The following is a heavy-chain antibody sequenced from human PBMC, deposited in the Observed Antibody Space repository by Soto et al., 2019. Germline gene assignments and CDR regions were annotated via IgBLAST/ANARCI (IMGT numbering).Heavy chain of an antibody. D-gene: IGHD5-12*01. V-gene: IGHV3-33*01. Sequence: GGSLRLSCAASGFTFSSYGMHWVRQAPGKGLEWVAVIWYDGSNKYYADSVKGLFTISRDNSKNTLYLQMNSLRAEDTAVYYCARDNWNYFGSGYDYYYFDYWGQGTLVTVSS. CDR3: ARDNWNYFGSGYDYYYFDY. J-gene: IGHJ4*02. CDR2: IWYDGSNK. CDR1: GFTFSSYG.